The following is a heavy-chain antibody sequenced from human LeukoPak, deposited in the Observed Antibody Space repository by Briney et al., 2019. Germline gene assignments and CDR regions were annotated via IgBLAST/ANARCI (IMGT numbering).Heavy chain of an antibody. D-gene: IGHD6-6*01. CDR2: ISGSGGST. Sequence: GGSLRLSCAASGFTFSSYAMSWVRQAPGKGLEWVSAISGSGGSTYYADSVKGRFTISRDNSKNTLYLQMNSLRAEDTAVYYCAKCRGSQKYSSSPGDYWGQGTLVTVSS. J-gene: IGHJ4*02. CDR3: AKCRGSQKYSSSPGDY. V-gene: IGHV3-23*01. CDR1: GFTFSSYA.